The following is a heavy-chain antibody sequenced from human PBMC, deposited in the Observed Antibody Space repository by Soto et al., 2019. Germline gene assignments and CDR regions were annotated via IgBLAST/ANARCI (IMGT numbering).Heavy chain of an antibody. Sequence: PGGSLRLSCAASGFTLGRYGMSWVRQAPGKGLEWVSAVSPNGQGIYYADSVRGRFTSSRDFSNNTVFLHMDSLRAEDTAVYYCAKDRDYPRDYFHCWGQGTLVTVSS. V-gene: IGHV3-23*01. CDR2: VSPNGQGI. CDR1: GFTLGRYG. CDR3: AKDRDYPRDYFHC. D-gene: IGHD3-10*01. J-gene: IGHJ4*02.